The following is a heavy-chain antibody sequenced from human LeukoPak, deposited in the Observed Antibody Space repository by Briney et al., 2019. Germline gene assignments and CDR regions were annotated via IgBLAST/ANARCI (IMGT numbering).Heavy chain of an antibody. CDR3: ARAPFMITFGGVITPWFDP. V-gene: IGHV1-69*13. Sequence: SVKVSCKASGGTFSSYAISWVRQAPGQGLEWMGGIIPIFGTANYAQKFQGRVTITADESTSTAYMELSSLRSEDTAVYYCARAPFMITFGGVITPWFDPWGQGTLVTVSS. J-gene: IGHJ5*02. CDR1: GGTFSSYA. D-gene: IGHD3-16*01. CDR2: IIPIFGTA.